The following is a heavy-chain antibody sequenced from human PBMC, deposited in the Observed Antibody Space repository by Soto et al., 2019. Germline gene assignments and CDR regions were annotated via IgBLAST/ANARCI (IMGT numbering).Heavy chain of an antibody. CDR2: ISGSGGST. Sequence: GGSLRLSCAASGFTFRSYAMSWVRQAPGKGLEWVSAISGSGGSTYYADSVKGRFTISRDNSKNTLYLQMNSLRAEDTAVYYYAKDSYDFWSGYTIWGQGTLVTVSS. J-gene: IGHJ4*02. D-gene: IGHD3-3*01. CDR1: GFTFRSYA. V-gene: IGHV3-23*01. CDR3: AKDSYDFWSGYTI.